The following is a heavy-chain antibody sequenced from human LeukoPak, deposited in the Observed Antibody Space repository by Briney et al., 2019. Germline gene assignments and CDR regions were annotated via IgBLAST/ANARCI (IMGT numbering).Heavy chain of an antibody. V-gene: IGHV3-21*04. CDR2: ISSSSSYI. Sequence: GRTLRLSCAASGFTFSSYSMNWVRQAPGKGLEWVSSISSSSSYIYYADSVKGRFTISRDNSKNALYLQMNSLRVEDTAVYYCAIDPNWGTHSWGQGVLVTVSS. CDR3: AIDPNWGTHS. D-gene: IGHD7-27*01. CDR1: GFTFSSYS. J-gene: IGHJ4*02.